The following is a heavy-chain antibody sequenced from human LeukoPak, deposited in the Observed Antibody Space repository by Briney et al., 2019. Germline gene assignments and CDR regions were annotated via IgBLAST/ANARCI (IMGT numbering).Heavy chain of an antibody. Sequence: SVKVSCKASGGTFSSYAISWVRQAPGQGLEWMGGIIPIFNTANYAQKFQGRVTITADKSTSTAYIELSSLRSEETAVYYCAREAYSSSWYVSMRGYYYYYMDVWGKGTTVTISS. CDR2: IIPIFNTA. J-gene: IGHJ6*03. D-gene: IGHD6-13*01. V-gene: IGHV1-69*06. CDR1: GGTFSSYA. CDR3: AREAYSSSWYVSMRGYYYYYMDV.